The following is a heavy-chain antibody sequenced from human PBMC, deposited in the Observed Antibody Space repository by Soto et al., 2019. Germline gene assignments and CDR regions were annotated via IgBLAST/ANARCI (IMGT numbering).Heavy chain of an antibody. CDR2: IKPNSGDT. Sequence: QVQLVQSGAEVKKPGASVRVSCKDFGYTFTGDYIHWVRQAPGQGLEWMGWIKPNSGDTYSAPKVQGRVTMTRDTAISTAYMELSGLRSDDTAVYYCARFGNGLDVWGQGTTVIVSS. CDR1: GYTFTGDY. D-gene: IGHD3-16*01. V-gene: IGHV1-2*02. J-gene: IGHJ6*02. CDR3: ARFGNGLDV.